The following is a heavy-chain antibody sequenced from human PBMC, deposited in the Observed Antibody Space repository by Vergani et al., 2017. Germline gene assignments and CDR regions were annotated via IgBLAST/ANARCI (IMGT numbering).Heavy chain of an antibody. CDR3: ARDPRDGYNYKGLGFDY. V-gene: IGHV4-30-4*08. D-gene: IGHD5-24*01. J-gene: IGHJ4*02. Sequence: QVQLQESGPGLVKPSQTLSLTCTVSGGSISSGDYYWSWIRQPPGKGLEWIGYIYYSGSTYYNPSLKSRVTISVDTSKNQFSRKLSSVTAADTAVYYCARDPRDGYNYKGLGFDYWGQGTLVTVSS. CDR1: GGSISSGDYY. CDR2: IYYSGST.